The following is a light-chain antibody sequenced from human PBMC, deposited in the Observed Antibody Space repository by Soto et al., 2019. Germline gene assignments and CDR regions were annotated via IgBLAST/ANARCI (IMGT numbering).Light chain of an antibody. V-gene: IGKV3-20*01. CDR1: QSVSNNY. CDR3: QQYDSSPPIT. CDR2: GAS. J-gene: IGKJ5*01. Sequence: EIVFTRSPVTLSLSPGERATLSCRASQSVSNNYLAWYQQKPGQAPRLLIYGASSRATGIPDRFSGGGSGTDFTLTISRLEPEDFAVYYCQQYDSSPPITFGQGTRLEIK.